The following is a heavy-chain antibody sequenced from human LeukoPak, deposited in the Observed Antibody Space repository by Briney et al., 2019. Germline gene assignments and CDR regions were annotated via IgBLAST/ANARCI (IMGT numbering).Heavy chain of an antibody. CDR3: ARVWERYYYYGMDV. D-gene: IGHD1-26*01. CDR2: ISAYNGNT. J-gene: IGHJ6*02. V-gene: IGHV1-18*01. CDR1: GYTFTSYG. Sequence: ASVKVSCKASGYTFTSYGISWVRQAPGQGLEWMGWISAYNGNTNYAQKLQGRVTMTTDTSTSTAYMELRSLRSDDTAVYYCARVWERYYYYGMDVWGQGTTVTVSS.